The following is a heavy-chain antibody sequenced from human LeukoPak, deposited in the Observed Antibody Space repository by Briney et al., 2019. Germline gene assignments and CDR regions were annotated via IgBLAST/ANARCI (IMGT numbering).Heavy chain of an antibody. J-gene: IGHJ4*02. CDR3: AKGFGWFGELLDYFDY. CDR2: ISGSGGST. Sequence: GGSLRLSCAASGFTLSSYAMSWVRQAPGKGLEWVSAISGSGGSTCYADSVKGRFTISRDNSKNTLYLQMNSLRAEDTAVYYCAKGFGWFGELLDYFDYWGQGILVTVSS. CDR1: GFTLSSYA. D-gene: IGHD3-10*01. V-gene: IGHV3-23*01.